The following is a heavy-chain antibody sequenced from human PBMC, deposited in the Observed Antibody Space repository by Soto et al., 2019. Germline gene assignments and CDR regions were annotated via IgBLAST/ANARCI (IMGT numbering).Heavy chain of an antibody. CDR3: SNWKWGGWYFDL. CDR2: ISGSDDST. Sequence: EVQLLESGGGLVQPGGSLRLSCAASGFTFSSYAMSWVRQAPGKGLEWVSVISGSDDSTYYADSVKGRFTISRDNSKNTLYLQMNSLRTEDTAVYYGSNWKWGGWYFDLWGRGTLVTVSS. CDR1: GFTFSSYA. J-gene: IGHJ2*01. D-gene: IGHD1-1*01. V-gene: IGHV3-23*01.